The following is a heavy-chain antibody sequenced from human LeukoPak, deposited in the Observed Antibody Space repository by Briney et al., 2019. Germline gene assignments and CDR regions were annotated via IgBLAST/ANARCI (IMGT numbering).Heavy chain of an antibody. CDR1: GFTFDDYA. D-gene: IGHD3-22*01. V-gene: IGHV3-43*02. CDR2: ISGDGGST. CDR3: AKDIPRLDYYDSSGFDY. J-gene: IGHJ4*02. Sequence: GGSLRLSCAASGFTFDDYAMHWVRHAPGKGLEWVSLISGDGGSTYYAYCVKGRFTISRDNSKNSLYLQMNSLRTEDTALYYCAKDIPRLDYYDSSGFDYWGQGTLVTVSS.